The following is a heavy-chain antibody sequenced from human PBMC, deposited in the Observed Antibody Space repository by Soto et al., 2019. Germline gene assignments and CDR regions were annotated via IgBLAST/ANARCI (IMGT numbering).Heavy chain of an antibody. Sequence: QVQLVQSGAVVKKPGSSVKVSCKASGGTFRSYAINWVRQAPGPGLEWMGGIIPMFGTTTYAQKFQGRVTITADESTSTVYMELTGLTSDDTAVYYCGRDGAGMGATFDYWGQGTLVTVSS. CDR1: GGTFRSYA. J-gene: IGHJ4*02. CDR2: IIPMFGTT. D-gene: IGHD1-26*01. V-gene: IGHV1-69*12. CDR3: GRDGAGMGATFDY.